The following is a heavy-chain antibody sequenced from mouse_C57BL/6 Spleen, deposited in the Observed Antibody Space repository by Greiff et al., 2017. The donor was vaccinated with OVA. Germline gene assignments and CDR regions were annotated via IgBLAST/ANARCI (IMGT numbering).Heavy chain of an antibody. CDR2: ISSGGSYT. Sequence: EVKLVESGGDLVKPGGSLKLSCAASGFTFSSYGMSWVRQTPDKRLEWVATISSGGSYTYYPDSVKGRFTISRDNAKNTLYLQMSSLKSEDTAMYYCARLMVTTGAWFAYWGQGTLVTVSA. CDR1: GFTFSSYG. CDR3: ARLMVTTGAWFAY. J-gene: IGHJ3*01. D-gene: IGHD2-2*01. V-gene: IGHV5-6*01.